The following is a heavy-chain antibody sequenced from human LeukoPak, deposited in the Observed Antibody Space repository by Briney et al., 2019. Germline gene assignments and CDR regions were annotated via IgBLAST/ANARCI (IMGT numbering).Heavy chain of an antibody. CDR2: IYFSGST. CDR3: ARHPSSSGSYHFDY. D-gene: IGHD3-10*01. J-gene: IGHJ4*02. V-gene: IGHV4-39*01. Sequence: SETLSLTCTVSGGSISSSSYYWGWIRQPPGKGLEWIGSIYFSGSTHCNPPLKSRVTISVDTSKNQFSLRLSSVTAADTSVYYCARHPSSSGSYHFDYWGQGTLVTVSS. CDR1: GGSISSSSYY.